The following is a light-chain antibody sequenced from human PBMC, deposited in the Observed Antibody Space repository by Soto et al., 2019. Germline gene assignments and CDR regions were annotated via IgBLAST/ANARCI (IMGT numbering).Light chain of an antibody. CDR3: ISNEGGEMGV. V-gene: IGLV2-8*01. Sequence: QSVLTQPPSASGSPGQSVTISCTGTSSDVGAYEYVSWYQQHPGKAPKLIIYEVNKRPSGVPDRFSGSKSGDTASLTVSGPRAENEVDYSGISNEGGEMGVFGTGPKVTVL. CDR2: EVN. J-gene: IGLJ1*01. CDR1: SSDVGAYEY.